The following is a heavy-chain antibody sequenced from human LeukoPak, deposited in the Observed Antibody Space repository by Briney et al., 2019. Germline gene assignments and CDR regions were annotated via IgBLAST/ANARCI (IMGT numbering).Heavy chain of an antibody. V-gene: IGHV3-21*01. J-gene: IGHJ4*02. D-gene: IGHD6-19*01. Sequence: PGGSLRLSCAASGFTFSSYSMNWVCQAPGKGLEWVSSISSSSSYIYYADSVKGRFTISRDNAKNSLYLQMNSLRAEDTAVYYCASPSIRYSSGWWAYWGQGTLVTVSS. CDR2: ISSSSSYI. CDR3: ASPSIRYSSGWWAY. CDR1: GFTFSSYS.